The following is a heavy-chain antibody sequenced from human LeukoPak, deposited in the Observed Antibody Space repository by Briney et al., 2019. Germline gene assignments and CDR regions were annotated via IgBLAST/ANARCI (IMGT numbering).Heavy chain of an antibody. Sequence: SETLSLTCTVSGGSISSYYWSWIRQPPGKGLEWIGYIYYSGSTNYNPSLKSRVTISIDTSKNQFSLKLSSVTAADTAVYYCALRRPLGAFDIWGQGTMVTVSS. CDR2: IYYSGST. CDR1: GGSISSYY. D-gene: IGHD6-6*01. CDR3: ALRRPLGAFDI. V-gene: IGHV4-59*08. J-gene: IGHJ3*02.